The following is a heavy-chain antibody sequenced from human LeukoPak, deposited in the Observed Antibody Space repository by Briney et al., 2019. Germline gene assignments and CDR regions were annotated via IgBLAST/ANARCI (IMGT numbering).Heavy chain of an antibody. CDR1: GFTFSSYG. J-gene: IGHJ4*02. CDR2: IWYDGSNK. CDR3: ARAYGDYVFDC. V-gene: IGHV3-33*01. D-gene: IGHD4-17*01. Sequence: GGSLRLSCAASGFTFSSYGMHWVRQAPDKGLEWVAVIWYDGSNKYYADSVKGRFTISRDNSKNTLYLQMNSLRAEDTAVYYCARAYGDYVFDCWGQGTLVTVSS.